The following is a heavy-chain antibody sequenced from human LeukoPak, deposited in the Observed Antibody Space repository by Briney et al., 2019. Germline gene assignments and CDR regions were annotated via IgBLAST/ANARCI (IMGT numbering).Heavy chain of an antibody. CDR3: ASNEYSSSSEDY. J-gene: IGHJ4*02. CDR2: IYYSGST. D-gene: IGHD6-6*01. V-gene: IGHV4-59*08. Sequence: SETLSLTCTVSGGSIRSYYWTWIRQPPGKGLEWIGYIYYSGSTNYNPSLKSRVTISVDTSKNQFSLKLSSVTAADTAVYYCASNEYSSSSEDYWGQGTLVTVSS. CDR1: GGSIRSYY.